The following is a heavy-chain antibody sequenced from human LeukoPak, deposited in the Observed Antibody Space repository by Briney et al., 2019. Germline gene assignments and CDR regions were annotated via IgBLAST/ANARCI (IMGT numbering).Heavy chain of an antibody. CDR1: GFTFSSYW. Sequence: GGSLRLSCAASGFTFSSYWMHWVRQAPGKGLVWVSRTNSDDSVTNYADSVKGRFTISRDNAKNTLYLQMSSLRVEDTAVYFCVRLSFYADVSPASPHAYGMDVWAQGTTVTVSS. V-gene: IGHV3-74*01. CDR3: VRLSFYADVSPASPHAYGMDV. CDR2: TNSDDSVT. J-gene: IGHJ6*02. D-gene: IGHD5/OR15-5a*01.